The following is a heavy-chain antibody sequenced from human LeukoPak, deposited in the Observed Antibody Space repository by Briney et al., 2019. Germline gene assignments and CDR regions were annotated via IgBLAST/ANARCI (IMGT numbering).Heavy chain of an antibody. CDR2: ISGSGGDT. CDR1: GFTFSSYT. CDR3: AKEGRLTVAAVVVENYFDC. Sequence: GGSLRLSCAASGFTFSSYTMSWVRQAPGKGLEWVSAISGSGGDTYYTDSVKGRFTISRDNSKTTVYLQMNSLRTEDTAEYYCAKEGRLTVAAVVVENYFDCWGQGTPVTVSA. V-gene: IGHV3-23*01. J-gene: IGHJ4*02. D-gene: IGHD3-22*01.